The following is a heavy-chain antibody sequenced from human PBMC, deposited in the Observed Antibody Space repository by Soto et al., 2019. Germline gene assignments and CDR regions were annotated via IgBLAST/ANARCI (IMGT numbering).Heavy chain of an antibody. D-gene: IGHD4-17*01. J-gene: IGHJ4*02. CDR2: INPSAGST. CDR1: GYTFTSNY. V-gene: IGHV1-46*01. CDR3: ARERTTAGFDY. Sequence: QVQLVQSGTEVKKPGASVKVSCKPSGYTFTSNYLHWVRQAPGQGLEWMGIINPSAGSTDYAQKFQGRVTLTRDTSTSTIYMELSSLRSDDTAVYYCARERTTAGFDYWGQGTLVTVSS.